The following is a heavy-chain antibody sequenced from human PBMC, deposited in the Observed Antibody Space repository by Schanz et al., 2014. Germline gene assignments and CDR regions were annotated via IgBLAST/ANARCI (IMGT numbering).Heavy chain of an antibody. CDR2: ISYDGSKK. CDR3: AGGGFGEVTYFDY. Sequence: QVQLVESGGGVVQPGRSLRLSCAASGFMFSSYGMHWVRQAPGKGLEWVGVISYDGSKKSYADSVKGRFTISRDNSKTTLYLQMNSLSPENTAVYYCAGGGFGEVTYFDYWGQGTLVTVSS. CDR1: GFMFSSYG. V-gene: IGHV3-30*03. D-gene: IGHD3-10*01. J-gene: IGHJ4*02.